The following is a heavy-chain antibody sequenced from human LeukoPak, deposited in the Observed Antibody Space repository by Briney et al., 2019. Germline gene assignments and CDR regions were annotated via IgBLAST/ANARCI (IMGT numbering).Heavy chain of an antibody. D-gene: IGHD5-18*01. Sequence: GASLKFSCKASGYTFTSHYVHWVRQAPGQGLEWMGIINPSSGGTSYAQKFQGRVTITADESTSTAYMELSSLRSEDTAVYYCARQGQILDYWGQGTLVTVSS. J-gene: IGHJ4*02. V-gene: IGHV1-46*01. CDR1: GYTFTSHY. CDR3: ARQGQILDY. CDR2: INPSSGGT.